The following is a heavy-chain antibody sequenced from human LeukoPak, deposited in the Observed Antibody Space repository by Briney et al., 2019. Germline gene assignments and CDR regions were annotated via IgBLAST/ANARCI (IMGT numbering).Heavy chain of an antibody. CDR2: ISSSSSYI. V-gene: IGHV3-21*01. Sequence: GGSLRLSCAASGFTFSSYSMNWVRQAPGKGLEWVSSISSSSSYIYYADSVKGRFTISRDNAKNSLYLQMNSLRAEDTAVYYCARDRLERRRTPDAFDIWGQGTMVTVSS. CDR3: ARDRLERRRTPDAFDI. CDR1: GFTFSSYS. D-gene: IGHD1-1*01. J-gene: IGHJ3*02.